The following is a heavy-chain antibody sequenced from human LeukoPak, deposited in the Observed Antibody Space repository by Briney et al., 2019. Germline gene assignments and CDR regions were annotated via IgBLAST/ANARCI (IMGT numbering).Heavy chain of an antibody. CDR3: ARDRSVGVLPAPPFDF. Sequence: SETLSLTCAVYGGSFSGYYWSWIRQPPGKGLEWIGSIYYSGSTYYNPSLKSRVTISVDTSKNQFSLTLTSVTAADTAVYYCARDRSVGVLPAPPFDFWGQGTLVTVSS. D-gene: IGHD6-6*01. J-gene: IGHJ4*02. CDR1: GGSFSGYY. V-gene: IGHV4-34*01. CDR2: IYYSGST.